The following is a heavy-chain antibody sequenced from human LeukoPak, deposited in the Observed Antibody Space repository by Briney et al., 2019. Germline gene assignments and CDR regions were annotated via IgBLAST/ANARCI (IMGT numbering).Heavy chain of an antibody. CDR3: ARAKSGYSYGDWFDP. J-gene: IGHJ5*02. V-gene: IGHV3-11*01. CDR2: ISSSGSTI. CDR1: GFTFNVFH. Sequence: PGGSLRLSCAASGFTFNVFHMNWVRQAPGKGLEWVSYISSSGSTIYYADSVKGRFTISRDNAKNSLYLQMNSLRAEDTAVYYCARAKSGYSYGDWFDPWGQGTLVTVSS. D-gene: IGHD5-18*01.